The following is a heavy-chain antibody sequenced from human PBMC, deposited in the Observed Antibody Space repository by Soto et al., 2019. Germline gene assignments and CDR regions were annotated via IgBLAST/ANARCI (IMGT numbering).Heavy chain of an antibody. V-gene: IGHV4-4*02. Sequence: SETLSLTCAVSGGSMSSSNWWSWVRQPPGKGLEWIGEIYHSGSTNYNPSLKSRVTISVDKSKNQFSLKLSSVTAADTAVYYCARGSTSQNYYDSSGSYRNFDYWGQGTLVTVSS. D-gene: IGHD3-22*01. J-gene: IGHJ4*02. CDR2: IYHSGST. CDR1: GGSMSSSNW. CDR3: ARGSTSQNYYDSSGSYRNFDY.